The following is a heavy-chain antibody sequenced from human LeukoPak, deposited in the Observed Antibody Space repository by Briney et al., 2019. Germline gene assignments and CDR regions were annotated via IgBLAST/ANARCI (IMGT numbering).Heavy chain of an antibody. J-gene: IGHJ4*02. Sequence: ASVKVSCKDSGYTFTSYVISWVRQAPGQGLEWMGWISAYNGNTHYPPKLQGRVPMTTDTSTSTAYMELRSLRSDDTAVYYCARDLIVVVNFDPPYFDYWGQGTLVTVSS. D-gene: IGHD3-22*01. CDR1: GYTFTSYV. V-gene: IGHV1-18*01. CDR2: ISAYNGNT. CDR3: ARDLIVVVNFDPPYFDY.